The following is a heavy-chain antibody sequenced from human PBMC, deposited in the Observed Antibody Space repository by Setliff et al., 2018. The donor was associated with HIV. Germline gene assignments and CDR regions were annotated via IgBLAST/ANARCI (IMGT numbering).Heavy chain of an antibody. D-gene: IGHD3-16*01. Sequence: GESLKISCQGSGYSFTDYGIAWVRQMPGRGLEWIGVFFPGDSNVIYSPPFQGQVTISVDKSTATAYLQWSSLKTSDTAMYFCARHNCYDLWGQGTPVTVSS. J-gene: IGHJ4*02. CDR2: FFPGDSNV. CDR1: GYSFTDYG. V-gene: IGHV5-51*01. CDR3: ARHNCYDL.